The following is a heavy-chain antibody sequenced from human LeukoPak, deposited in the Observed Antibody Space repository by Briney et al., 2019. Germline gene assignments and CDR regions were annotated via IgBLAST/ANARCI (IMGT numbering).Heavy chain of an antibody. CDR2: INPNSGGT. CDR1: GYTFTDYF. D-gene: IGHD6-6*01. Sequence: ASVKVSCKASGYTFTDYFIHWVRQAPGQGLEWMGWINPNSGGTNYAQKFQGRVTMTRDTSIRTTYMELSRLRSDDTAVYYCVGHSSSSEEWFDPWGQGTLVTVSS. V-gene: IGHV1-2*02. J-gene: IGHJ5*02. CDR3: VGHSSSSEEWFDP.